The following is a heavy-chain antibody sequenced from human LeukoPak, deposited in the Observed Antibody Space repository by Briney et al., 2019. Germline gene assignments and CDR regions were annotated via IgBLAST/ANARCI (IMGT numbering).Heavy chain of an antibody. Sequence: SETLSLTCTVSGYSISSGYYWGWIRQPPGKGLEWIGNFYHGGSTYYNPSLKSRVTMSGDTSKNQFSLNLSSVTAADTAVYYCARVTTSSWFEGYLDYWGQGTLVTVSS. D-gene: IGHD6-13*01. CDR1: GYSISSGYY. CDR3: ARVTTSSWFEGYLDY. V-gene: IGHV4-38-2*02. CDR2: FYHGGST. J-gene: IGHJ4*02.